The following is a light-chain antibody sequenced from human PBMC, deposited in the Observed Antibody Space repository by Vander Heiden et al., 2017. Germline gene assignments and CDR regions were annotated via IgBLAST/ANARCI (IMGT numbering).Light chain of an antibody. CDR3: SSYTSSTTPVA. J-gene: IGLJ2*01. Sequence: QSALTQPPSVSGSPGQSVTISCTGTSSDVGSYNRVSWYQQPPGTAPKLMIYEVTKRPSGVPDRFAGSKAGNTASLTISGLQAEDEADYYGSSYTSSTTPVAFGGGTKLTVL. CDR2: EVT. CDR1: SSDVGSYNR. V-gene: IGLV2-18*02.